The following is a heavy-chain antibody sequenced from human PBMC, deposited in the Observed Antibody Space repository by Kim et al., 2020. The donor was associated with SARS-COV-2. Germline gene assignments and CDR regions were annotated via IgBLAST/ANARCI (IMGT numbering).Heavy chain of an antibody. D-gene: IGHD2-2*03. CDR3: MKGGWGWIWDQ. J-gene: IGHJ4*02. Sequence: GGSLRLSCTTSGFTFTCYAMSWVRQAPGKGLQWVSSIDGSDGTTYYVDSVKGRFTISRDNSKNTLYLQMSTLTADDTAVYYCMKGGWGWIWDQWGQGTLVTVSS. CDR2: IDGSDGTT. V-gene: IGHV3-23*02. CDR1: GFTFTCYA.